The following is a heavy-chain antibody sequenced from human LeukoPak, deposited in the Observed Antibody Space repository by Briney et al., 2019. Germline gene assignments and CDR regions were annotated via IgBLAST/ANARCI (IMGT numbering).Heavy chain of an antibody. CDR3: ARGGPPYDFWRAYNDY. J-gene: IGHJ4*02. CDR1: GGSFSGYY. D-gene: IGHD3-3*01. CDR2: INHSGST. V-gene: IGHV4-34*01. Sequence: PSETLSLTCAVYGGSFSGYYWSWIRQPPGKGLEWIGEINHSGSTNYNPSLKSRVTTSVDTSKNQFSLKLSSVTAADTAVYYCARGGPPYDFWRAYNDYWGQGTLVTVSS.